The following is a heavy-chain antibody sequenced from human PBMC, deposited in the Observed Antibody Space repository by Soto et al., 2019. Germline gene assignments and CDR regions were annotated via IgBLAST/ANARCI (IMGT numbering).Heavy chain of an antibody. V-gene: IGHV4-30-4*01. Sequence: QVQLQESGPGLVKPSQTLSLTCTVSSGSISSGDYYWSWIRQSPERGLEWIGCIYHSGNTYYNPSLKSRVTISIDTSKGQFSLELTSVTAADTAVYYCASNALSSQYYGMDVWGQGTTVTVSS. CDR3: ASNALSSQYYGMDV. J-gene: IGHJ6*02. CDR2: IYHSGNT. CDR1: SGSISSGDYY.